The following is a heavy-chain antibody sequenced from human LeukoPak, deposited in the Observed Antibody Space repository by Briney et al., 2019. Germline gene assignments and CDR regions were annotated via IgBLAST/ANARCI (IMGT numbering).Heavy chain of an antibody. CDR2: INPNSGGT. CDR1: GCTFTGYY. V-gene: IGHV1-2*02. J-gene: IGHJ4*02. Sequence: GASVKVSCKASGCTFTGYYMHWVRQAPGQGLEWMGWINPNSGGTNYAQKFQGRVTMTRDTSISTAYMELSRLRSDDTAVYYCASGYCSGGSCYSVDYWGQGTLVTVSS. D-gene: IGHD2-15*01. CDR3: ASGYCSGGSCYSVDY.